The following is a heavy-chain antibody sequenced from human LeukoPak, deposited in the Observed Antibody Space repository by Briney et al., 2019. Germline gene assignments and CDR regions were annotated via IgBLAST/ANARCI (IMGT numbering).Heavy chain of an antibody. CDR2: IYYSGST. CDR3: ARQRAYQLLYWNYYYYGMDV. CDR1: GGSISSYY. D-gene: IGHD2-2*02. V-gene: IGHV4-59*01. J-gene: IGHJ6*02. Sequence: SETLSLTCTVSGGSISSYYWSWIRQPPGKGLEWIGYIYYSGSTDYNPSLKSRVTISVDTYKNQFSLKLSSVTAADTAVYYCARQRAYQLLYWNYYYYGMDVWGQGTTVTVSS.